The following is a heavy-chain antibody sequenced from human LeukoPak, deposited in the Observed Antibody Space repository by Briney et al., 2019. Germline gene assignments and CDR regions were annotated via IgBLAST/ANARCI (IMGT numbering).Heavy chain of an antibody. J-gene: IGHJ4*02. CDR3: AREGGYCSSTSCPGDY. Sequence: SETLSLTCAVYGGSFSGYYWSWIRQPPGKGLEWIGEINHSGSTNYNPSLKSRVTISVDTSKNQFSLKLSSVTAADTAVYYCAREGGYCSSTSCPGDYWGQGTLVTVSS. CDR2: INHSGST. CDR1: GGSFSGYY. V-gene: IGHV4-34*01. D-gene: IGHD2-2*01.